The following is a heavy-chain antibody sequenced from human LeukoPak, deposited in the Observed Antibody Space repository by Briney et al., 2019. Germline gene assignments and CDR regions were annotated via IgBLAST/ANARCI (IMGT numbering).Heavy chain of an antibody. V-gene: IGHV3-33*01. CDR2: IWYDGSNK. D-gene: IGHD6-13*01. Sequence: GGSLRLSCAASGFTFSSYGMHWVRQAPGKGLEWVAVIWYDGSNKYYADSVKGRFTISRDNSKNTLYLQMNSLRAEDTAVYYCARGTSSWTQIFGYWGQGTLVTVSS. CDR1: GFTFSSYG. CDR3: ARGTSSWTQIFGY. J-gene: IGHJ4*02.